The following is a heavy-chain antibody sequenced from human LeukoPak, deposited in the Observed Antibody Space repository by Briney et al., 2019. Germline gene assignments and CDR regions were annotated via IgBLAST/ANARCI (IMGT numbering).Heavy chain of an antibody. CDR1: GYTLTELS. CDR2: FDPEDGET. J-gene: IGHJ4*02. Sequence: SVKVSCKVSGYTLTELSMHWVRQAPGKGLEWMGGFDPEDGETIYAQKFQGRVTMTEDTSTDTAYMELSSLRSEDTAVYYCARGPIVATIQADFDYWGQGTLVTVSS. D-gene: IGHD5-12*01. V-gene: IGHV1-24*01. CDR3: ARGPIVATIQADFDY.